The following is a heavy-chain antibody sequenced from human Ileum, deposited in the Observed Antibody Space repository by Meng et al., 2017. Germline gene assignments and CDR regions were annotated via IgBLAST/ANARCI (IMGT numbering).Heavy chain of an antibody. Sequence: QVHRQQWGACVFKPWEALSLTGAVYGGSFSGYYWDWITQPPGKGLERIGEINNSGSTTYNPSLKSRVTISVDTSKNQFSLKLSSVTAADTAVYYCARGGPWFDPWGQGTLVTVSS. V-gene: IGHV4-34*01. J-gene: IGHJ5*02. CDR2: INNSGST. CDR1: GGSFSGYY. CDR3: ARGGPWFDP.